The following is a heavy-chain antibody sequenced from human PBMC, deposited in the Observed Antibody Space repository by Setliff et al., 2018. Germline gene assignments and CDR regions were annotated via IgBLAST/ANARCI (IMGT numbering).Heavy chain of an antibody. CDR2: INTGNANT. V-gene: IGHV1-3*04. CDR1: GYTFTNYA. J-gene: IGHJ4*02. D-gene: IGHD5-18*01. CDR3: ARRVGSVGIQLPDY. Sequence: ASVKVSCKASGYTFTNYAIHWVRQAPGQRPEWMGWINTGNANTKYPQKFQGRVTITRDASASTAYMELSSLRSEDTAVYYCARRVGSVGIQLPDYWGQGTLVTVSS.